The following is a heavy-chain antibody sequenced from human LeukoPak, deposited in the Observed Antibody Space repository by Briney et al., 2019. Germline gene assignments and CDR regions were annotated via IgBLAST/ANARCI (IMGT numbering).Heavy chain of an antibody. D-gene: IGHD3-9*01. V-gene: IGHV3-30*02. CDR3: AKGAAYFDWLSWDWFDP. CDR2: IRYDGNNK. Sequence: GGSLRLSCAASGFTFSSYAMHWVRQAPGKGLEWVTFIRYDGNNKYYADFVKGRFTISRDNSKNTLYLQMNSLRAEDTAVYYCAKGAAYFDWLSWDWFDPWGQGTLVTVSS. J-gene: IGHJ5*02. CDR1: GFTFSSYA.